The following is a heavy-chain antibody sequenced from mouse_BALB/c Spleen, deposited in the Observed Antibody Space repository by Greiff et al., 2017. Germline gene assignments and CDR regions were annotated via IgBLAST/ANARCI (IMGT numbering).Heavy chain of an antibody. J-gene: IGHJ2*01. Sequence: QVQLQQSGPELVKTGASVKISCKASGYSFTSYWMHWVKQRPGQGLEWIGMIDPSDSETRLNQKFKDKATLTVDKSSSTAYMQLSSPTSEDSAVYYCAREAVDSSGYYYFDYWGQGTTLTVSS. CDR3: AREAVDSSGYYYFDY. CDR1: GYSFTSYW. D-gene: IGHD3-2*01. V-gene: IGHV1-69*02. CDR2: IDPSDSET.